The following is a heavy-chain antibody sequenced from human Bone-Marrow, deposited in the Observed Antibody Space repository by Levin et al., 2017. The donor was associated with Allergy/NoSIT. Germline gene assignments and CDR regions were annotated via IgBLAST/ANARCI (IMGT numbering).Heavy chain of an antibody. CDR2: INPSGGST. CDR1: GYTFTSYY. CDR3: ARALPAPYITMVRGHFDY. D-gene: IGHD3-10*01. V-gene: IGHV1-46*01. Sequence: ASVKVSCKASGYTFTSYYMHWVRQAPGQGLEWMGIINPSGGSTSYAQKFQGRVTMTRDTSTSTVYMELSSLRSEDTAVYYCARALPAPYITMVRGHFDYWGQGTLVTVSS. J-gene: IGHJ4*02.